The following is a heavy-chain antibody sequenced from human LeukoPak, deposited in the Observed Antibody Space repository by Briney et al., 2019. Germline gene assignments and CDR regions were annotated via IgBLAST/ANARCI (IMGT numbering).Heavy chain of an antibody. CDR3: ARDPNDGYAFLDY. J-gene: IGHJ4*02. V-gene: IGHV3-66*02. D-gene: IGHD2-8*01. Sequence: GGSLRLSCAASEFIVTNYHMNWVRQAPGKGLEWVSNIFDDGTTYYADSVKGRFTISRDISKNTAYLQMNSLRVEDTAMYYCARDPNDGYAFLDYWGQGTVVTVSS. CDR2: IFDDGTT. CDR1: EFIVTNYH.